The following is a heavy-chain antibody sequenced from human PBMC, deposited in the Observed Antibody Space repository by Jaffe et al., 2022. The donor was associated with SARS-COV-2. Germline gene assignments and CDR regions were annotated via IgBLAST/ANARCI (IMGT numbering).Heavy chain of an antibody. V-gene: IGHV4-59*01. Sequence: QVQLQESGPGLVKPSETLSLTCTVSGGSISSYYWSWIRQPPGKGLEWIGYIYYSGSTNYNPSLKSRVTISVDTSKNQFSLKLSSVTAADTAVYYCARGPAAPHVLHYYYYMDVWGKGTTVTVSS. J-gene: IGHJ6*03. CDR1: GGSISSYY. D-gene: IGHD2-2*01. CDR3: ARGPAAPHVLHYYYYMDV. CDR2: IYYSGST.